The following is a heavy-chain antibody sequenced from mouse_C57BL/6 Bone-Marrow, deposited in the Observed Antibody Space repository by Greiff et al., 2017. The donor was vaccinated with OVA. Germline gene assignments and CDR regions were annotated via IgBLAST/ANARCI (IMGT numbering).Heavy chain of an antibody. J-gene: IGHJ2*01. D-gene: IGHD2-5*01. Sequence: QVQLKESGPELVKPGASVKISCKASGYAFSSSWMNWVKQRPGTGLEWIGRIYPGDGDTNYNGKFKGKATLTADKSSSTAYMQLSSLTSEDSAVYFCARYWYSNYVWGQGTTLTVSS. CDR2: IYPGDGDT. V-gene: IGHV1-82*01. CDR3: ARYWYSNYV. CDR1: GYAFSSSW.